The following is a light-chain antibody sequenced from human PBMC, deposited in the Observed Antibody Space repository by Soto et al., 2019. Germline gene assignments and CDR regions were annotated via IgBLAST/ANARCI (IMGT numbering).Light chain of an antibody. CDR3: QQYNNWPRT. CDR1: QSVSSSY. CDR2: DAS. Sequence: IVLTQSPGTLSLSPGERATLSCRASQSVSSSYLAWYQQKPGQAPRLLIYDASSRATGIPDRFSGSGSGTDFTLTIISLQSEDFAVYYCQQYNNWPRTFGHGTKVDIK. V-gene: IGKV3-20*01. J-gene: IGKJ1*01.